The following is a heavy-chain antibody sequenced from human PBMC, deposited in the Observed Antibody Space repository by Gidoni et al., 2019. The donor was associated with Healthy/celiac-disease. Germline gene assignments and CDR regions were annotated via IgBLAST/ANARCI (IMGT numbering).Heavy chain of an antibody. CDR1: GFPFSSYS. J-gene: IGHJ4*02. Sequence: VQLVESGGGLVKPGGSLRLSCAASGFPFSSYSMNWVRQAPGKGLGWVLSSSSSSSYIYYADSVKGRFTITRDNAKNSLYLKMSSLRAEVTSVDYCARGIPPRWGQGTLVTVSS. CDR2: SSSSSSYI. V-gene: IGHV3-21*01. CDR3: ARGIPPR.